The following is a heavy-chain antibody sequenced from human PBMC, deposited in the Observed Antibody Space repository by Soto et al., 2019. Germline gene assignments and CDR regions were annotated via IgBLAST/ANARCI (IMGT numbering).Heavy chain of an antibody. V-gene: IGHV4-61*01. D-gene: IGHD3-16*01. Sequence: AETLTLTCTVSGDSVSSDSYYWSWARQPPGKGLEGIGSIYFTGSTNYNPSLKSRITMSEDTSNHEYPLKLWSVAAADTADYYCARDRPQVWAHYYGMDVWGPGIKVTVSS. CDR3: ARDRPQVWAHYYGMDV. CDR2: IYFTGST. CDR1: GDSVSSDSYY. J-gene: IGHJ6*02.